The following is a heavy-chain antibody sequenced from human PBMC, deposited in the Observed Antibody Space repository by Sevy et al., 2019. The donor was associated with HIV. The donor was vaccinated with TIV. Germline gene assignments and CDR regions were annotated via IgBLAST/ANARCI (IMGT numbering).Heavy chain of an antibody. V-gene: IGHV3-48*02. CDR3: ARLDTGIVGATTEGVFDI. CDR2: ISSSSSTI. CDR1: GFTFSSYS. Sequence: GGSLRLSCAASGFTFSSYSMNWVRQAPGKGLEWVSYISSSSSTIYYADSVKGRFTISRDNAKNSLYLQMNSLRDEDTAVYYCARLDTGIVGATTEGVFDIWGQGTMVTVSS. J-gene: IGHJ3*02. D-gene: IGHD1-26*01.